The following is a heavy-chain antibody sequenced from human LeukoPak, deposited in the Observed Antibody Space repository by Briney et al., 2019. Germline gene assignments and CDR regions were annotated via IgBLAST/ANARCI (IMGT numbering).Heavy chain of an antibody. J-gene: IGHJ4*02. CDR3: ASNTGTVFDY. CDR1: GGFITAYY. CDR2: VYYSGST. Sequence: PSETLSLTCTVSGGFITAYYWSWIRKPPGKGLEWIGYVYYSGSTEYNPSLRSRVTISLEMSKHQFSLNLTSVTAADTAVYYCASNTGTVFDYWGQGALVTVSS. V-gene: IGHV4-59*01. D-gene: IGHD7-27*01.